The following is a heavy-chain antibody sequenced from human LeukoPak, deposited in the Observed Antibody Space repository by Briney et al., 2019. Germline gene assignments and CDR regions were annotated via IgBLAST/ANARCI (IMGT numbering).Heavy chain of an antibody. J-gene: IGHJ6*02. CDR2: MNPNSGNT. V-gene: IGHV1-8*01. CDR1: GYTFTSYD. D-gene: IGHD6-13*01. Sequence: ASVKVSCKASGYTFTSYDINWVRQATGQGLEWMGWMNPNSGNTGYAQKFQGRVTMTRNTSISTAHMELSSLRSEDTAVYYCAVTGYSSSWDFGYYGMDVWGQGTTVAVSS. CDR3: AVTGYSSSWDFGYYGMDV.